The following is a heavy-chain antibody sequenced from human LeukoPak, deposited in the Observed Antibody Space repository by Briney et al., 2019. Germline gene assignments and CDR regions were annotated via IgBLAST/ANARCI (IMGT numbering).Heavy chain of an antibody. Sequence: GGSLRLSCAASGFTFSNYEMNWVRQAPGKGLEWVSYIGNSGHTIYYADSVKGRFTISRDNAKNSLYLQMNSLRAEDTAVYYCARDSYCSGRSCYWLFDNWGQGTLVTVSS. CDR2: IGNSGHTI. CDR3: ARDSYCSGRSCYWLFDN. D-gene: IGHD2-15*01. J-gene: IGHJ4*02. V-gene: IGHV3-48*03. CDR1: GFTFSNYE.